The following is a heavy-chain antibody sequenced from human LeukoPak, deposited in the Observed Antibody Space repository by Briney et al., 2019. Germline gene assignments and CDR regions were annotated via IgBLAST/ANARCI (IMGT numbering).Heavy chain of an antibody. Sequence: SETLSLTCTVSGGSISSYYWSWIRQPPGKGLEWIGYIYYSGSTNYNPSLKSRVTISVDTSKNQFSLKLSSVTAADTAVYYCAKGWYSIDYWGQGTLVTVSS. CDR2: IYYSGST. CDR3: AKGWYSIDY. J-gene: IGHJ4*02. V-gene: IGHV4-59*01. D-gene: IGHD6-13*01. CDR1: GGSISSYY.